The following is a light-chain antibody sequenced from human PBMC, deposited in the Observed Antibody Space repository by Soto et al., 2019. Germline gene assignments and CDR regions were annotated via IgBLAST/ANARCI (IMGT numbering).Light chain of an antibody. CDR2: WGS. J-gene: IGKJ2*01. V-gene: IGKV2-28*01. Sequence: IVMNQSPLSLPVTPGEPASSSCRASQSLLHSNGYNYLDWYLQKPGQSPQLLIYWGSNRASGVPVRFQGTRSGTYFALRSSRGEAEDVGVSYCMRAVQRPRTFDQGTKLELK. CDR1: QSLLHSNGYNY. CDR3: MRAVQRPRT.